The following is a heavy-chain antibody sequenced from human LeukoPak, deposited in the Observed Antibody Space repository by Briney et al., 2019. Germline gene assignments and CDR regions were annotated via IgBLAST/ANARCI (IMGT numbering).Heavy chain of an antibody. J-gene: IGHJ6*03. V-gene: IGHV4-61*02. D-gene: IGHD2-2*01. CDR3: ARDRRICSSTSCPTYYYYYYMDV. CDR2: IYTSGST. CDR1: GGSISSGSYY. Sequence: SETLSLTCTVSGGSISSGSYYWSWIRQPAGKGLEWIGRIYTSGSTNYNPSLKSRVTISVDTSKNQFSLKLSSVTAADTAVCYCARDRRICSSTSCPTYYYYYYMDVWGKGTTVTVSS.